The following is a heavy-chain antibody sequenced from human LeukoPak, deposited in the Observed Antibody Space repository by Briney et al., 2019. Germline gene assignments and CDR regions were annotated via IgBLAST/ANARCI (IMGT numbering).Heavy chain of an antibody. Sequence: GGSLRLSCAASGFTFSSYAMSWVRQAPGKRLEWVSGISGSGGSTYYADSVKGRFTISRDNSKNTLYLQMNSLRAEDTAVYYCAKGSSSYYFAFDIWGQGTMVTVSS. CDR1: GFTFSSYA. J-gene: IGHJ3*02. CDR2: ISGSGGST. CDR3: AKGSSSYYFAFDI. V-gene: IGHV3-23*01. D-gene: IGHD6-13*01.